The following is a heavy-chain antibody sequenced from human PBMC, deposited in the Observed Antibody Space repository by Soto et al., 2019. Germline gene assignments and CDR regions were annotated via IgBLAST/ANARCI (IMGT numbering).Heavy chain of an antibody. CDR1: GGSISSNSYY. CDR2: IYYSGST. J-gene: IGHJ6*02. CDR3: ARHDNYYYGMDV. Sequence: SETLSLTCTVSGGSISSNSYYWGWIRQPPGKGLEWIGSIYYSGSTYYNPSLKSRVTISVDTSKNQFSLRLSSVIAADTAVYYCARHDNYYYGMDVWGQGTTVTVSS. V-gene: IGHV4-39*01. D-gene: IGHD3-9*01.